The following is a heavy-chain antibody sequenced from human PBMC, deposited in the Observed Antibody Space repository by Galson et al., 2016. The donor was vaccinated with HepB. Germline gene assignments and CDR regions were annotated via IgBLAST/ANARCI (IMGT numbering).Heavy chain of an antibody. CDR1: GFTFSSYG. V-gene: IGHV3-33*01. CDR3: ARAVASRRNLPYYYYMDV. D-gene: IGHD1-14*01. J-gene: IGHJ6*03. CDR2: IWYDGNNK. Sequence: SLRLSCAASGFTFSSYGMHWVRQAPGKGLEWVALIWYDGNNKYYADSVKGRFTISRDNSKNTLYLQMNSLRAEDTAVYYCARAVASRRNLPYYYYMDVGGKGTTFTVSS.